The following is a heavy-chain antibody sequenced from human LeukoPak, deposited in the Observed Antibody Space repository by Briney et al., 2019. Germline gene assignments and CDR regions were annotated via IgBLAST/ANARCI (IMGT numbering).Heavy chain of an antibody. J-gene: IGHJ4*02. D-gene: IGHD6-13*01. CDR1: GFTFDXYX. Sequence: GGXXRXXCAASGFTFDXYXXNWVXHAPGKXLEWVSGISWNSGSIGYADSVKGRFTISRDNAKNSLYLQMNSLRAEDTALYYCAKVGAAGVYWGQGTLVTVSS. CDR2: ISWNSGSI. CDR3: AKVGAAGVY. V-gene: IGHV3-9*01.